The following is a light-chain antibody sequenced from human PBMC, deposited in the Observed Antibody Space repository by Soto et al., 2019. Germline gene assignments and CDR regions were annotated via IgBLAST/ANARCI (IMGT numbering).Light chain of an antibody. V-gene: IGKV3-15*01. CDR1: QSVSSN. J-gene: IGKJ2*01. CDR3: HHYNNWPPRNT. Sequence: EIVMTQSPATLSLSPGDRATLSCRASQSVSSNLAWYQQKPGQAPRLLIYDTSTRASDVPARFSGSGSETEFTLTISGLQSEDFGIYYCHHYNNWPPRNTFGQGTKVDIK. CDR2: DTS.